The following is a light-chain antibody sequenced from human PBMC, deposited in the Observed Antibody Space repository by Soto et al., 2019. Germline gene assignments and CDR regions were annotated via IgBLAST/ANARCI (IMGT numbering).Light chain of an antibody. CDR1: QSISSW. Sequence: DIQMTQSPSTLSASVGDRVTITCRASQSISSWLAWYQQKPGKAPKLLIDDASSLESGVPARFGGSGSVTEFALTISSLQPGDFATYYCQQYSSYSTFGQGTRLEIK. J-gene: IGKJ5*01. V-gene: IGKV1-5*01. CDR2: DAS. CDR3: QQYSSYST.